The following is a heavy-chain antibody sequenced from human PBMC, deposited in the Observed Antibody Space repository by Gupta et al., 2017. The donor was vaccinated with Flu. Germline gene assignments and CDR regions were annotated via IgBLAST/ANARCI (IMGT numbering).Heavy chain of an antibody. J-gene: IGHJ6*02. CDR2: INPSGGST. CDR1: GYTFTSYY. Sequence: QVQLVQSGAEVKKPGASVKVSCKASGYTFTSYYMHWVRPAPGQGLEWMGIINPSGGSTSYAQKFQGRVTMTRDTSTSTVYMELSSLRSEDTAGYYCARDSSSSKGGYYYYGMDVWGQGTTVTVSS. D-gene: IGHD6-13*01. CDR3: ARDSSSSKGGYYYYGMDV. V-gene: IGHV1-46*01.